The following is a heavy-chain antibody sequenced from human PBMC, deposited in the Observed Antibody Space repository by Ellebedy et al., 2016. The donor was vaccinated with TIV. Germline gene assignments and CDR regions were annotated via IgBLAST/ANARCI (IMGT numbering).Heavy chain of an antibody. CDR2: IYYSGST. D-gene: IGHD2-8*01. CDR3: AREVSKVGYYYYGIDV. V-gene: IGHV4-59*12. CDR1: GGSISNYF. J-gene: IGHJ6*02. Sequence: MPSETLSLTCTVSGGSISNYFWAWIRQPPGKGLEWIGYIYYSGSTYYNPSLKSRVTMSVDTSTNQFSLKLSYVTAADTAVYYCAREVSKVGYYYYGIDVWGQGTTVTVSS.